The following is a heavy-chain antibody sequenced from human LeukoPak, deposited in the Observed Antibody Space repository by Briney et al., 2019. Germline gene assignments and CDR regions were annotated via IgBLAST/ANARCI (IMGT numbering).Heavy chain of an antibody. Sequence: PSETLSLTCTVSGDSISTYHWSWIRQPPGKGLEWIGYIYYSGSTKYNPSLKRRVSISVVTSTNQVSLKLSSVNAADTAVYYCARTRPYGSGASFDYWGQGTLVTVSS. V-gene: IGHV4-59*01. D-gene: IGHD3-10*01. CDR3: ARTRPYGSGASFDY. J-gene: IGHJ4*02. CDR2: IYYSGST. CDR1: GDSISTYH.